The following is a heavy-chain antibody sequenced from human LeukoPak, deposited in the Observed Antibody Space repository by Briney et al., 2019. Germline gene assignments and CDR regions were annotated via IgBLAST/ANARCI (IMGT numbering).Heavy chain of an antibody. D-gene: IGHD3-10*01. J-gene: IGHJ4*02. CDR2: ISGSGGST. CDR3: AKVRRYYGSGSYYNRDY. V-gene: IGHV3-23*01. Sequence: GGSLRLSCAASGFTVSSNYMSWVRQAPGKGLEWVSAISGSGGSTYYADSVKGRFTISRDNSKNTLYLQMNSLRAEDTAVYYCAKVRRYYGSGSYYNRDYWGQGTLVTVSS. CDR1: GFTVSSNY.